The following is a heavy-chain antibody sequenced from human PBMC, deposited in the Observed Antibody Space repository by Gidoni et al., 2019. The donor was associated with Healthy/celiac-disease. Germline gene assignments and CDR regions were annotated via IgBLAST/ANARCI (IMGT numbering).Heavy chain of an antibody. Sequence: QVQLVQSGAEVKTPGSSVKVSCKASGGTFSSHAISWVRQAPGQGLAWMGGIIPIFGTANYAQKFRGRVTITADESTSTAYMELSSLRSEDTAVYYCATPHRYYGDYMYYFDYWGQGTLVTVSS. V-gene: IGHV1-69*01. CDR2: IIPIFGTA. CDR3: ATPHRYYGDYMYYFDY. CDR1: GGTFSSHA. D-gene: IGHD4-17*01. J-gene: IGHJ4*02.